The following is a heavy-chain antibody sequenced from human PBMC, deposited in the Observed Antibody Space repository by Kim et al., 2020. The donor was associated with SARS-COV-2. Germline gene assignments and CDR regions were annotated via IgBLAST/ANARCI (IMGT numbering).Heavy chain of an antibody. CDR1: GASISSGDYH. J-gene: IGHJ6*01. V-gene: IGHV4-39*01. D-gene: IGHD1-26*01. CDR2: IYYGGST. Sequence: SETLSLTCTVSGASISSGDYHWGWIRQPPGKGLEWIGSIYYGGSTYSNPSLKSRVTITVDTSRNQFSLRLSAVTAADTAVYYCARPYYKPPWDYYGLDV. CDR3: ARPYYKPPWDYYGLDV.